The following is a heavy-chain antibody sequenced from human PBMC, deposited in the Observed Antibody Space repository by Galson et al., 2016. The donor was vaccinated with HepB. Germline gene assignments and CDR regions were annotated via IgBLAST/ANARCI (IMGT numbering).Heavy chain of an antibody. Sequence: SLRLSCAASGFTFSRYDMHWVRHVTGKGLEWVSAMGTAGDTYYPGSVKGRFTISRENAKNSLYLQMNSLRDEDTAVYYCARDGGGTGGYYYYAMDVWGQGTTVTGAS. CDR3: ARDGGGTGGYYYYAMDV. CDR1: GFTFSRYD. CDR2: MGTAGDT. V-gene: IGHV3-13*01. D-gene: IGHD1-14*01. J-gene: IGHJ6*02.